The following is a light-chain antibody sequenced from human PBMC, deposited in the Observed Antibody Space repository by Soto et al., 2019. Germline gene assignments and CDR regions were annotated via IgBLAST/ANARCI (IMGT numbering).Light chain of an antibody. J-gene: IGKJ2*01. CDR1: QGVSAY. Sequence: DIQMTQSPSSLSSAVGDRVTITCRASQGVSAYLLWYQHRQGRAPKLRIYAASNLLSGVPSRFSGSGSGTNFTLTVSSLQPEDCATYYCQQSYRTSHTFGHGTKLETK. CDR3: QQSYRTSHT. V-gene: IGKV1-39*01. CDR2: AAS.